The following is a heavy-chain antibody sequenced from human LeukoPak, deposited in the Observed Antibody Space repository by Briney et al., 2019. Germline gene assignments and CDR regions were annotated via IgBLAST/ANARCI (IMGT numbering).Heavy chain of an antibody. J-gene: IGHJ6*03. Sequence: SETLSLTCAAYGGSFIGYYWSWIRQPPGKGLEWIGEINHSRSTTYNPYLKHRVTISVDTSNNQFSFKLSSVTAAHTAVYYYARGYRGLSRLKPHYYYYMDVCGKGTTVTASS. D-gene: IGHD1-14*01. CDR3: ARGYRGLSRLKPHYYYYMDV. CDR2: INHSRST. CDR1: GGSFIGYY. V-gene: IGHV4-34*01.